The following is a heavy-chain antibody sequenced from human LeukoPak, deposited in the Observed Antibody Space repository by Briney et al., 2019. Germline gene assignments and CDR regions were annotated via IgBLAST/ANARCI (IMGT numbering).Heavy chain of an antibody. D-gene: IGHD2-15*01. Sequence: GGSLRLSCAASGFTFSDYYMSWIRHSPGKGLEWVSYISSSGSTIYYADSVKGRFTISRDNAKNSLYLQMNSLRAEDTAVYYCARAPVAASRFDYWGQGTLVTVSS. CDR3: ARAPVAASRFDY. CDR2: ISSSGSTI. J-gene: IGHJ4*02. V-gene: IGHV3-11*01. CDR1: GFTFSDYY.